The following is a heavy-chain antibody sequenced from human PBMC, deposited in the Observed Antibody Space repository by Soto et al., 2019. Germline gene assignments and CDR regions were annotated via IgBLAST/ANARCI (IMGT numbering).Heavy chain of an antibody. CDR1: GGSISSTDHY. Sequence: PSETLSLTCTVSGGSISSTDHYWGWVRQPPGKGLEWLGSIYFAGSTFHNPALKSRATISVGTSKNQFSLKLSSVTAADTAVYYCARQRPTDGRWEFANYYGMDVWGQGTPVTVSS. V-gene: IGHV4-39*01. CDR3: ARQRPTDGRWEFANYYGMDV. CDR2: IYFAGST. J-gene: IGHJ6*02. D-gene: IGHD1-26*01.